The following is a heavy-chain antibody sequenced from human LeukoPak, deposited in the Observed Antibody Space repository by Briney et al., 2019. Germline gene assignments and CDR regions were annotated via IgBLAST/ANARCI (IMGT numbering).Heavy chain of an antibody. CDR3: AKDRSFYYDSSGQGPLVY. V-gene: IGHV3-30*02. CDR2: IQYDGSNK. D-gene: IGHD3-22*01. J-gene: IGHJ4*02. CDR1: GFTFSNYG. Sequence: GGSLRLSCAACGFTFSNYGVHWGRQAPGTGLERVTFIQYDGSNKYYADSVKCRFTISRDNSKNTLYLQMNSLRAEDSAVYNCAKDRSFYYDSSGQGPLVYWGQGTLVTVSS.